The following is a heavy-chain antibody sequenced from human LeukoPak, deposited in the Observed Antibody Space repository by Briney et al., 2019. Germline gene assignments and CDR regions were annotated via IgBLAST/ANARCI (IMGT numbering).Heavy chain of an antibody. CDR3: ARDHYDYVWESYRNIDY. Sequence: SETLSLTCTVSGGSISSGSYYWSWIRQPAGKGLEWIGRIYTSGSTNYNPSLKSRVTLSVDTSKNEFSLKVNSVTAADTAVYYCARDHYDYVWESYRNIDYWGQGTLVTVSS. CDR1: GGSISSGSYY. D-gene: IGHD3-16*02. J-gene: IGHJ4*02. CDR2: IYTSGST. V-gene: IGHV4-61*02.